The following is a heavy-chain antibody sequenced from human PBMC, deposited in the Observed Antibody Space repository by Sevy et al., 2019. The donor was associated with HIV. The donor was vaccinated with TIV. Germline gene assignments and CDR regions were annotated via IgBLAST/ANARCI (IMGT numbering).Heavy chain of an antibody. CDR1: GGSISSYY. Sequence: SQTLSLTCTVSGGSISSYYWSWIRQPPGKGLEWIGYIYYSGSTNYNPSLKSRVTISVDTSKNQFSLKLSSVTAADTAVYYCAREKGSIAARTGAYYYGMDVWGLGTTVTVSS. CDR3: AREKGSIAARTGAYYYGMDV. CDR2: IYYSGST. D-gene: IGHD6-6*01. V-gene: IGHV4-59*01. J-gene: IGHJ6*02.